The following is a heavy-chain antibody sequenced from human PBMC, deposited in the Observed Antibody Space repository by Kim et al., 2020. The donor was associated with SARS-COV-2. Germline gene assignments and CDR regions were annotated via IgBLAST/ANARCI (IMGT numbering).Heavy chain of an antibody. CDR2: IYYSGST. CDR3: ARDWILSSGYHLGDAFDI. CDR1: GGSVSSGSYY. D-gene: IGHD3-22*01. Sequence: SETLSLTCTVSGGSVSSGSYYWSWIRQPPGKGLEWIGYIYYSGSTNYNPSLKSRVTISVDTSKNQFSLKLSSVTAADTAVYYCARDWILSSGYHLGDAFDIWGQGTMVTVSS. J-gene: IGHJ3*02. V-gene: IGHV4-61*01.